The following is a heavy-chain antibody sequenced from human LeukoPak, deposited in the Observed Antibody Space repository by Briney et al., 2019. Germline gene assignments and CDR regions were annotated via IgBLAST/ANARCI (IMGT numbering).Heavy chain of an antibody. CDR1: GFTFSSYA. CDR3: AKMAQRGYSSSWFFDY. V-gene: IGHV3-23*01. J-gene: IGHJ4*02. Sequence: PGGSLRLSCAASGFTFSSYAMSWVRQAPGKGLEWVSAISGSGGSTYYADSVKGRFTISRDNSKNTLYLQMNSLRAEDTAVYYCAKMAQRGYSSSWFFDYWGQGTLVTVSS. CDR2: ISGSGGST. D-gene: IGHD6-13*01.